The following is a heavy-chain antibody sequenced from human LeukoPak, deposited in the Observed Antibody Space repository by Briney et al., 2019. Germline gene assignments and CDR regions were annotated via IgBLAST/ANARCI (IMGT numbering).Heavy chain of an antibody. J-gene: IGHJ5*02. CDR1: GGTFSTYA. D-gene: IGHD1-7*01. V-gene: IGHV1-69*05. Sequence: SVKVSCTASGGTFSTYAISWVPQSPGQRLKWMGGIIPIFGTANYAQKFQGRVTITTDESTSTAYMELSSLRSEDTAVFYCARDNYAGANWFDPWGQGTLVTVSS. CDR2: IIPIFGTA. CDR3: ARDNYAGANWFDP.